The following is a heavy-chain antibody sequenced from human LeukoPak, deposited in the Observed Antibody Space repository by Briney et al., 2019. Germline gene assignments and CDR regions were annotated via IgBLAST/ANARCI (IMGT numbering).Heavy chain of an antibody. Sequence: GGSLRLSCAASGFTVSSNYMSWVRQAPGKGLEWVSVIYSGGSTYYADSVKGRFTISRDNSKNTLYLQMNSLRAEDTTVYYCVLGSGSADAFDIWGQGTMVTVSS. D-gene: IGHD3-10*01. CDR3: VLGSGSADAFDI. J-gene: IGHJ3*02. CDR2: IYSGGST. CDR1: GFTVSSNY. V-gene: IGHV3-66*01.